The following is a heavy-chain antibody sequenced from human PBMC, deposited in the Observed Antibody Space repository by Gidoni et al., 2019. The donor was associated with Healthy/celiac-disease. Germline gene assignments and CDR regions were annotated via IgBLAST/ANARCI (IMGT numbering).Heavy chain of an antibody. V-gene: IGHV3-64*01. D-gene: IGHD3-3*01. CDR3: ARDALEMANITPVFYYYYYMDV. CDR1: GFTFSSYA. Sequence: EVQLVESGGGLVQPGGSLRLSCAASGFTFSSYAMHWVRQAPGKGLEYVSAISSNGGSTYYANSVKGRFTISRDNSKNTLYLQMGSLRAEDMAVYYCARDALEMANITPVFYYYYYMDVWGKGTTVTVSS. CDR2: ISSNGGST. J-gene: IGHJ6*03.